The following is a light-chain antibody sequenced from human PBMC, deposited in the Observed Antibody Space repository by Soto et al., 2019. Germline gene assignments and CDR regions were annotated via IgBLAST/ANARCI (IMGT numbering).Light chain of an antibody. V-gene: IGKV1-5*01. J-gene: IGKJ2*01. CDR1: QTISSW. Sequence: DIQMTQSPSTLSASVGDRVTITCRASQTISSWLAWYQQKPGKAPQRLIFDASILESGVPSRFSGSGAGTDFTLSISSLQPDDFGTYYCQQYNDYSYTFGQGTKLEIK. CDR3: QQYNDYSYT. CDR2: DAS.